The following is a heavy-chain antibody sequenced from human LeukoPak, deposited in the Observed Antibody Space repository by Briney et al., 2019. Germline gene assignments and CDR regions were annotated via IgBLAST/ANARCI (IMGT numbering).Heavy chain of an antibody. J-gene: IGHJ4*02. D-gene: IGHD1-26*01. CDR1: GFTVSSNY. V-gene: IGHV3-53*01. Sequence: PGGSLRLSCAAPGFTVSSNYMSWVRQAPGKGLEWVSVIYSGGSTFYADSVKGRFSISRDNSRNTLYLQMNSLRAEDTAVYYCVKEGVRESGSQGWYFDYWGQGTLVTVSS. CDR3: VKEGVRESGSQGWYFDY. CDR2: IYSGGST.